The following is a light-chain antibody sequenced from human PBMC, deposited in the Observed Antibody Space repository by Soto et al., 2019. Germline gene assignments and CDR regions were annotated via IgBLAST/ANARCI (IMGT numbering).Light chain of an antibody. J-gene: IGLJ1*01. CDR3: ASWDDSRNASYV. CDR2: EVT. V-gene: IGLV2-8*01. CDR1: ASDIGRYNY. Sequence: QSVLTQPPSASGSPGQSVTISCIGTASDIGRYNYVSWYQHHPGKAPKLIIYEVTKRPSGVPDRFSGSKSGNTASLTVSGLQSEDEAAYYCASWDDSRNASYVFEMGTKVNFL.